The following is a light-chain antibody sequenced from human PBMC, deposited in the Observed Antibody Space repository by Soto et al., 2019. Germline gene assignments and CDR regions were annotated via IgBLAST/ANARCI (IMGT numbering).Light chain of an antibody. CDR1: QSISSY. J-gene: IGKJ5*01. CDR2: AAS. CDR3: QQNYSPPPIT. Sequence: IQMTQSPSSLSASVGDRVTITCRASQSISSYLNWYQQKPGKAPKLLIYAASSLQSGVPSRFSGSGFGTDFTLTISSLQPEDFATYYCQQNYSPPPITFGQGTRLEIK. V-gene: IGKV1-39*01.